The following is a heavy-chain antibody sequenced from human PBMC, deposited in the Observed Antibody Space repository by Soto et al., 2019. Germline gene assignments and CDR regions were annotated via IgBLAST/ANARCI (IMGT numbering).Heavy chain of an antibody. Sequence: SETLSLTCGVYGGSFSGYYWSWIRQPPGKGLEWIGEINLSGSTNHNPALKSRVSMSVDTSKNQFSLKLSSVTAADTAVYYCARGRRSTGVADCGQGSLVTVS. CDR2: INLSGST. J-gene: IGHJ4*02. CDR1: GGSFSGYY. CDR3: ARGRRSTGVAD. D-gene: IGHD4-17*01. V-gene: IGHV4-34*01.